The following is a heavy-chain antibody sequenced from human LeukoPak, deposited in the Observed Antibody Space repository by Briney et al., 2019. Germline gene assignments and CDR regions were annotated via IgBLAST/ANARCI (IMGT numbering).Heavy chain of an antibody. V-gene: IGHV1-69*01. CDR1: GGTFSSYA. J-gene: IGHJ4*02. CDR2: IIPIFGTA. CDR3: ARSAIAVAGIIHGYYFDY. D-gene: IGHD6-19*01. Sequence: GSSVKVSCKASGGTFSSYAISWVRQAPGQGLEWMGGIIPIFGTANYAQKFQGRVTITADESTSTAYMELSSLRSEDTAVYYCARSAIAVAGIIHGYYFDYWGQGTLVIVSS.